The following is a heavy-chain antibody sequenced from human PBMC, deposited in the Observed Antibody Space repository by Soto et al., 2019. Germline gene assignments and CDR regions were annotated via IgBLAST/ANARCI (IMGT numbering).Heavy chain of an antibody. Sequence: ESGGGVVQPGTSLRLSCVASGFTFSSYGMHWVRQAPGKGLEWVAVIPNTENKKYYADSVKSRFTISRDNSQNTLFLQMDSLMSEDTAMYYCARTAGGRVRGALDIWGQGTMVAV. V-gene: IGHV3-30-3*01. CDR3: ARTAGGRVRGALDI. D-gene: IGHD6-13*01. CDR1: GFTFSSYG. CDR2: IPNTENKK. J-gene: IGHJ3*02.